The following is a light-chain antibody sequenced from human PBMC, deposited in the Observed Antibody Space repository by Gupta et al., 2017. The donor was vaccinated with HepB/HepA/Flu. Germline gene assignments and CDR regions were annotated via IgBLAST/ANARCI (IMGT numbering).Light chain of an antibody. CDR2: HDA. Sequence: SSELTQPPSVSVSPGQTATITCSGNKLGDRYASWYQQKPGQSPMLVIYHDAKRPAGVSERFSGSNSGNTATLTISGTQAVEEADYYCQAGDTSTYVVFGGGTKLTVL. CDR3: QAGDTSTYVV. J-gene: IGLJ2*01. V-gene: IGLV3-1*01. CDR1: KLGDRY.